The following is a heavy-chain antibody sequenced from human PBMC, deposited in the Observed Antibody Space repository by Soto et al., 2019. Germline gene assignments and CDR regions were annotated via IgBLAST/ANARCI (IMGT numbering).Heavy chain of an antibody. V-gene: IGHV4-59*01. CDR1: GDSIRSDY. CDR3: ARCFSGNYPIRREQQYYFDS. J-gene: IGHJ4*02. Sequence: SETASLACTVYGDSIRSDYCSWIRQPSGKGLEWIGYIYYSGYTRYNPSLKSRVTISVDTSKNQFSLKLKYVTAADTAVYYCARCFSGNYPIRREQQYYFDSRGTGPLVTV. D-gene: IGHD1-26*01. CDR2: IYYSGYT.